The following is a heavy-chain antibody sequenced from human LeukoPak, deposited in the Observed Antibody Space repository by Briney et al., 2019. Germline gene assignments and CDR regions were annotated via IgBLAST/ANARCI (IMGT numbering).Heavy chain of an antibody. J-gene: IGHJ4*02. CDR3: ARDYKGWFDY. V-gene: IGHV3-7*01. Sequence: GGSLRLSCVASGFTFRNHWVTWVRQDPGKGLEWVANINEYGREIHYVDSVKGRFTISRDNAKNSLYLQMNSLRVEDTAVYYCARDYKGWFDYWGQGTLVTVSS. CDR2: INEYGREI. D-gene: IGHD5-24*01. CDR1: GFTFRNHW.